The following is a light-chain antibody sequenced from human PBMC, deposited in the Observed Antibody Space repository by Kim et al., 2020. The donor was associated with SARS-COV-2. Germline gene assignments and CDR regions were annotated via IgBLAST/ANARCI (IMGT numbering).Light chain of an antibody. CDR3: QQYVSSPVT. J-gene: IGKJ4*01. CDR2: GVS. V-gene: IGKV3-20*01. Sequence: EIVLTQSPGTLSLSPGERATLSCRASHRVSSNYLAWYQQKPGQAPRLLIYGVSSRATGIPDRFSGSGSGTDFTLTIRTLEPEDFAVYYCQQYVSSPVTFGGGTKVDIK. CDR1: HRVSSNY.